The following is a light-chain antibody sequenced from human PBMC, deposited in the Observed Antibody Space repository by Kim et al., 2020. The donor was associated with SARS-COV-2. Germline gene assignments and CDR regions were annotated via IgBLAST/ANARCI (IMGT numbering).Light chain of an antibody. CDR2: DAS. CDR3: QQYYSYPWT. V-gene: IGKV1-5*01. CDR1: QSISRW. J-gene: IGKJ1*01. Sequence: DFQMTQSPSTLSASVGDRVTITCRACQSISRWLAWYQQKPGKAPNLLIYDASNLGSGVPSRFSGSVSGTEFTLTISSLQPDDFATYYCQQYYSYPWTFGQGTKVDIK.